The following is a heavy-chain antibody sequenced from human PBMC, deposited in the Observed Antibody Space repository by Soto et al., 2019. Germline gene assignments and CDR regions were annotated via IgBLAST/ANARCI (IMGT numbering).Heavy chain of an antibody. CDR2: ISYDGSNK. J-gene: IGHJ6*02. CDR1: GFTFSSYG. V-gene: IGHV3-30*18. CDR3: AKVGSTSCQYGMDV. Sequence: PGGSLRLSCAASGFTFSSYGMHWVRQAPGKGLEWVAVISYDGSNKYYADSVKGRFTISRDNSKNTLYLQMNSLRAEDTAVYYCAKVGSTSCQYGMDVWGQGTTVTVSS. D-gene: IGHD2-2*01.